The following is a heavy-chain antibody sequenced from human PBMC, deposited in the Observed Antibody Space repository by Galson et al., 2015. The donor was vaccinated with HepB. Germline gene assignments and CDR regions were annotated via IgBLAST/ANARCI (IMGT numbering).Heavy chain of an antibody. V-gene: IGHV3-33*01. Sequence: SLRLSCAASGFTVSNYGMHWVRQAPGKGLEWVAPIWFDGSNKYYIDSVKGRFTISRDNSKNTPYLQMNSLRAEDTAVYYCARGQYTNSWYGGNQEYGMDVWGQGTTVTVSS. CDR2: IWFDGSNK. CDR3: ARGQYTNSWYGGNQEYGMDV. CDR1: GFTVSNYG. D-gene: IGHD6-13*01. J-gene: IGHJ6*02.